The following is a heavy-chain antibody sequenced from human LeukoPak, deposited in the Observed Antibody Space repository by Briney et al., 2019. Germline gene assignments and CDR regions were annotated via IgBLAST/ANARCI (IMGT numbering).Heavy chain of an antibody. CDR1: GGGFSSYL. V-gene: IGHV1-69*16. J-gene: IGHJ4*02. Sequence: SVKVSCKASGGGFSSYLFTWVRQARGQGLGWMGGITPLLGKTSSAERFQGRVTITTDEATRTVYMELSSLRSEDPAFYYCARTEALSGTALACWGQGTLVTVSS. CDR3: ARTEALSGTALAC. CDR2: ITPLLGKT. D-gene: IGHD1/OR15-1a*01.